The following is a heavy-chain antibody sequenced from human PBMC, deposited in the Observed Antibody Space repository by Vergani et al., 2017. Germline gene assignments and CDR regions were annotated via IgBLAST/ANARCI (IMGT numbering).Heavy chain of an antibody. CDR3: ARGMGAAAGIEDAFDI. CDR1: GGPISSYS. CDR2: IYTSGST. D-gene: IGHD6-13*01. Sequence: QVQLQESGPGLVKPSETLSLTCTVPGGPISSYSWSWIRQPAGKGLEWIGRIYTSGSTNYNPSLKSRVTMSVDTSKNRFSLKLSSVTAADTAVYYCARGMGAAAGIEDAFDIWSQGTMVTVSS. J-gene: IGHJ3*02. V-gene: IGHV4-4*07.